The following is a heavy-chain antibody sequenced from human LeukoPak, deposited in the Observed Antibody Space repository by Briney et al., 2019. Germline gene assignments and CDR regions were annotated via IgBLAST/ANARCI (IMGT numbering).Heavy chain of an antibody. Sequence: PGGSLRLSCAASGFTFGSYWMHWVRQAPGKGLVWVSRINSDGSTNYADSVKGRFTISRDNAKNTLYLQMNSLRAEDMAVYYCARGTVTHYFDYWGQGALVTVSS. V-gene: IGHV3-74*01. CDR1: GFTFGSYW. D-gene: IGHD4-11*01. CDR3: ARGTVTHYFDY. J-gene: IGHJ4*02. CDR2: INSDGST.